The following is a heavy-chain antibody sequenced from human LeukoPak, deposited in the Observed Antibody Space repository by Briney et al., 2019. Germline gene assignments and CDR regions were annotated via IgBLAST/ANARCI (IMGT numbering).Heavy chain of an antibody. CDR2: IYSGGST. D-gene: IGHD5-24*01. J-gene: IGHJ5*02. V-gene: IGHV3-NL1*01. Sequence: GGSLRLSCAASGFTFSSYGMHWVRQAPGKGLEWVSVIYSGGSTYYADSVKGRFTISRDNSKNTLYLQMNSLRAEDTAVYYCASQGWLQSGFDPWGQETLVTVSS. CDR3: ASQGWLQSGFDP. CDR1: GFTFSSYG.